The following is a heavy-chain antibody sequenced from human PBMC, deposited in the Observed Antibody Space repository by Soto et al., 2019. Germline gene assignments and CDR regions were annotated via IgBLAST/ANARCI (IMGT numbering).Heavy chain of an antibody. CDR3: ATDHYDSSGFHFDY. D-gene: IGHD3-22*01. CDR1: GYTLTELS. CDR2: FDPEDGET. Sequence: GASVKVSCKVSGYTLTELSMHWVRQAPGKGLEWMGGFDPEDGETIYAQKFQGRVTMTEDTSTDTAYMELSSLRSEDTAVYYCATDHYDSSGFHFDYWGQGTLVTVSS. V-gene: IGHV1-24*01. J-gene: IGHJ4*02.